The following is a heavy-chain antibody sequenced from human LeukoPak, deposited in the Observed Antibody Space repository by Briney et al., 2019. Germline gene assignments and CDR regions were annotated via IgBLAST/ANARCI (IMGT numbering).Heavy chain of an antibody. CDR1: GYTFTGYY. CDR3: ARGQGSGWSNWFDP. V-gene: IGHV1-3*01. CDR2: INAGNGNT. J-gene: IGHJ5*02. Sequence: GASVKVSCKASGYTFTGYYMHWVRQAPGQRLEWMGWINAGNGNTKYSQKFQGRVTITRDTSASTAYMELSSLRSEDTAVYYCARGQGSGWSNWFDPWGQGTLVTVSS. D-gene: IGHD6-19*01.